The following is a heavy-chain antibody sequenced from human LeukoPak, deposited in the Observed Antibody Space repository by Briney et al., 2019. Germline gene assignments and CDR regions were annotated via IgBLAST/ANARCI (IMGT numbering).Heavy chain of an antibody. CDR1: GFTFSSYA. V-gene: IGHV3-64*01. Sequence: GGALRLSCAASGFTFSSYAMHWVRQAPGKGLEYVSAISSNGGSTYYANSVKGRFTISRDNSKNTLYLQMGSLRAEDMAVYYCARDFGSGSYGARYYYYYYMDVWGKGPRSPSP. D-gene: IGHD3-10*01. J-gene: IGHJ6*03. CDR2: ISSNGGST. CDR3: ARDFGSGSYGARYYYYYYMDV.